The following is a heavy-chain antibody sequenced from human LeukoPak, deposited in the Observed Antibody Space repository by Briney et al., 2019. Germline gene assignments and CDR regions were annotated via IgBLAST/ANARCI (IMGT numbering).Heavy chain of an antibody. V-gene: IGHV4-59*11. CDR2: IFYTGGT. CDR3: VCVSNGDHAFDY. D-gene: IGHD4-17*01. CDR1: GVPKPFLP. Sequence: SETLSLTRTVSGVPKPFLPSLGHRQPPGKGPEGIGCIFYTGGTNDNPSLKGRVPISPDTSKNQSSLKLSAAAAANTAEYYWVCVSNGDHAFDYWSQGTLVTVSS. J-gene: IGHJ4*02.